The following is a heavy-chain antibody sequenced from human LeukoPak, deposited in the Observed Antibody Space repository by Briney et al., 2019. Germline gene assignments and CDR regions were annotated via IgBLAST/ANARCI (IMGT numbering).Heavy chain of an antibody. D-gene: IGHD3/OR15-3a*01. CDR3: ARQTGSGLFILP. CDR1: GGSISSSRYY. J-gene: IGHJ4*02. V-gene: IGHV4-39*01. CDR2: IYNSGST. Sequence: PSETLSLTCTVSGGSISSSRYYWAWIRQTPGKGLEWIGSIYNSGSTYYNPSLKSRVTISVDTSKNQFFLRLTSVTAADTAVYYCARQTGSGLFILPGGQGTLVTVSS.